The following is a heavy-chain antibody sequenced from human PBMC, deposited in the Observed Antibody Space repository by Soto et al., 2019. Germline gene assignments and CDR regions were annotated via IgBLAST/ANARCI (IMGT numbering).Heavy chain of an antibody. V-gene: IGHV3-9*01. CDR2: VTWNSVAT. CDR3: VKEGGMKYFDF. J-gene: IGHJ2*01. D-gene: IGHD3-16*01. Sequence: EVQLVVSGGGLVQPGRSLRLSCTASGFIFDNHAMHWVRQAPGKGLEWVAGVTWNSVATGYADSVKGRFTISRDNAKNSLYLQMNSLSAEDTAVYFCVKEGGMKYFDFWGRGTVVTVSS. CDR1: GFIFDNHA.